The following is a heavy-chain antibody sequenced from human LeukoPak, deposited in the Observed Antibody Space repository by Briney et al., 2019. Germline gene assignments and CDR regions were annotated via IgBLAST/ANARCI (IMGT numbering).Heavy chain of an antibody. CDR1: GFTFSSYA. CDR3: ARKNSGSYSLDY. D-gene: IGHD1-26*01. V-gene: IGHV3-30-3*01. CDR2: ISYDGSNK. J-gene: IGHJ4*02. Sequence: PGRSLRLSCAASGFTFSSYAMHWVRQAPGKGLEWVAVISYDGSNKYYADSVKGRFTISRDNSKNTLYLQMNSLRAEDTAVYYCARKNSGSYSLDYWGQGTLVTVSS.